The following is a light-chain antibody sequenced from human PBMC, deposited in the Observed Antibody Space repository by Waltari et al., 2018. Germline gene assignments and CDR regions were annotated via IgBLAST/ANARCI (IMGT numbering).Light chain of an antibody. CDR1: RSDVGGYNY. CDR3: SSYTSGSTPVV. CDR2: DVS. J-gene: IGLJ2*01. Sequence: QSALTQPASVSGSPGQSITISCTGTRSDVGGYNYVSWYPPHPDKAPKLIIYDVSNRPSGFSNRFSGSKSGNTASLTISGLQAEDEADYYCSSYTSGSTPVVFGGGTKLTVL. V-gene: IGLV2-14*03.